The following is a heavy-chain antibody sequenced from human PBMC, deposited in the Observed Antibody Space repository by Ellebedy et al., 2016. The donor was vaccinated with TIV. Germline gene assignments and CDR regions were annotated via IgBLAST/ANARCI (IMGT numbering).Heavy chain of an antibody. CDR1: GYTFTSYG. V-gene: IGHV1-46*01. Sequence: ASVKVSCXASGYTFTSYGISWVRQAPGQGLEWMGIINPSGGSTSYAQKFQGRVTMTRGTSTSTVYMELSSLRSEDTAVYYCARDRGVLRYFDWLYNLAFDYWGQGTLVTVSS. D-gene: IGHD3-9*01. CDR3: ARDRGVLRYFDWLYNLAFDY. CDR2: INPSGGST. J-gene: IGHJ4*02.